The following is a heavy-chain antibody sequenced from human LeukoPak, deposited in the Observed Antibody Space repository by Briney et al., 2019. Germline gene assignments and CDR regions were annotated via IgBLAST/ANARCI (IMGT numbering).Heavy chain of an antibody. CDR2: INNDGSST. J-gene: IGHJ4*02. D-gene: IGHD3-3*01. CDR3: VRERNNFWSGHHSIFDS. CDR1: GFIFSDHW. V-gene: IGHV3-74*01. Sequence: GGSLRLSRAASGFIFSDHWMHWVRQAPGKGLVWLSRINNDGSSTIYADSVKGRFTFSRDNAENTLFLEMSSLRVEDTAVYYCVRERNNFWSGHHSIFDSWGQGTLVTVSS.